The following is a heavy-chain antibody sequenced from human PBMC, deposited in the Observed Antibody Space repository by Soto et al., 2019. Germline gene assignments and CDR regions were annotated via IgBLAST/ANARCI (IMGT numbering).Heavy chain of an antibody. J-gene: IGHJ4*02. CDR3: AKGSDIVVVPAAMEYSSSWYYFDY. D-gene: IGHD2-2*01. CDR1: GFTFSSYA. V-gene: IGHV3-23*01. Sequence: GGSLRLSCAASGFTFSSYAMSWVRQAPGKGLEWVSAISGSGGSTYYADSVKGRFTISRDNSKNTLYLQMNSLRAEDTAVYYCAKGSDIVVVPAAMEYSSSWYYFDYWGQGTLVTVSS. CDR2: ISGSGGST.